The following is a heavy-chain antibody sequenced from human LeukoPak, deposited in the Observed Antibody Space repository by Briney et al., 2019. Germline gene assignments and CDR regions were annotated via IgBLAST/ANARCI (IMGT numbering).Heavy chain of an antibody. CDR1: GYTFTSNY. CDR3: ARVAYYYGSGSYPFDY. CDR2: IHPRDGST. V-gene: IGHV1-46*01. D-gene: IGHD3-10*01. Sequence: ASVKVSCKASGYTFTSNYIHWVRQAPGQGLEWMGMIHPRDGSTSYAQKFQGRVTMTRDTSTSTVHMELSSLRSEDTAVYYCARVAYYYGSGSYPFDYWGQGTLVTVSS. J-gene: IGHJ4*02.